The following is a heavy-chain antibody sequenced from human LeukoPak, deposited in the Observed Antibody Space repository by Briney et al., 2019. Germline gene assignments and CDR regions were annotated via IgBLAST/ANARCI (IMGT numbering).Heavy chain of an antibody. V-gene: IGHV4-59*08. J-gene: IGHJ3*02. CDR3: ARHLKIVVSGTVAFDI. D-gene: IGHD3-22*01. Sequence: SETLSLTCTVSGGSISNYYWSWIRKPPGKGLEGIGYVDDTGSTNYNPSLKTRVSISEHTTNNQFSRNLSSVTAADTAVYYCARHLKIVVSGTVAFDIWGQGTMVTVSS. CDR1: GGSISNYY. CDR2: VDDTGST.